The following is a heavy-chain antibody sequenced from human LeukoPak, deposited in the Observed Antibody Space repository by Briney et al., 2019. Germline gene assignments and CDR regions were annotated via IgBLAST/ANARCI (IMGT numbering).Heavy chain of an antibody. V-gene: IGHV1-3*03. CDR3: ARDGSGSYAFDI. Sequence: ASVKVSCKAPGYTFTNYAINWVRQAPGQRLEWMGWINAGNGNTKYSQEFQGRVTITRDTSTNTAYMELISLRSEDMAVYYCARDGSGSYAFDIWGQGTMVTVSS. D-gene: IGHD1-26*01. CDR2: INAGNGNT. CDR1: GYTFTNYA. J-gene: IGHJ3*02.